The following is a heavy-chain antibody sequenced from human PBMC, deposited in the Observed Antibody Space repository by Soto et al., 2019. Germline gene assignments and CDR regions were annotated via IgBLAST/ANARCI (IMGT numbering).Heavy chain of an antibody. Sequence: PSETLSLTCAVSGGSFTSNNWWTWVRQPPGQGLEWIGEIYRTGSTNYNPSLKSRVTISLDKSENQFSLKVASLTAADTAVYYCASRDPGTSVDYWGQGTLVTVSS. D-gene: IGHD1-7*01. CDR3: ASRDPGTSVDY. J-gene: IGHJ4*02. CDR2: IYRTGST. V-gene: IGHV4-4*02. CDR1: GGSFTSNNW.